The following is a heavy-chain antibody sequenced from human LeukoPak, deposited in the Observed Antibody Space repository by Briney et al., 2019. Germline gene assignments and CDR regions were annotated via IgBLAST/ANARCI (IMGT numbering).Heavy chain of an antibody. J-gene: IGHJ4*02. V-gene: IGHV3-23*01. Sequence: PGGPLRLSCAASGFTFSNYAMTLVRQAPGKGLEWVSAVSGSGGSTYYADSVKGRFTISRDNSKNTLYLQMNSLRAEDTAVYYCAKDRWQGIAVAGSGYWGQGTLVTVSS. CDR3: AKDRWQGIAVAGSGY. CDR1: GFTFSNYA. D-gene: IGHD6-19*01. CDR2: VSGSGGST.